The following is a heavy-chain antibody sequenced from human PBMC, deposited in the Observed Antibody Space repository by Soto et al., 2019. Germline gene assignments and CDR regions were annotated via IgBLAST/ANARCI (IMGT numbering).Heavy chain of an antibody. Sequence: SVKVSCKASGGTLNNYAINWVRQAPGQGLEWMGGILPVSAPPDYAQKFQGRVSITADHSTSTVYMELSRLKSDDTAVYFCATDSNYDVSNSFWGQGTLITVSS. V-gene: IGHV1-69*13. J-gene: IGHJ4*02. CDR1: GGTLNNYA. CDR2: ILPVSAPP. D-gene: IGHD3-3*01. CDR3: ATDSNYDVSNSF.